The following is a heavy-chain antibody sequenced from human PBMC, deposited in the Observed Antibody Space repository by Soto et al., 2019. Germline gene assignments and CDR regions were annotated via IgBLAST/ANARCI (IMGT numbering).Heavy chain of an antibody. CDR1: GYTFTGYY. CDR3: AIGASSSYYEFYYYGMYV. Sequence: QVQLVQSGAEVKKPGASVKVSCKASGYTFTGYYMHWVRQAPGQGLEWMGWINPNSGGTNYAQKFQGWVTMTRDTTISTAYMEVSRLRSDYAAVDYCAIGASSSYYEFYYYGMYVWGQGSTATFAS. V-gene: IGHV1-2*04. J-gene: IGHJ6*02. D-gene: IGHD1-26*01. CDR2: INPNSGGT.